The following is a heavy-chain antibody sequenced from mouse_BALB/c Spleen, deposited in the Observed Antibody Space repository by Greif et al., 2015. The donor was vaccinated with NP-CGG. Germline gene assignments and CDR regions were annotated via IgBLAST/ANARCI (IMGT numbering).Heavy chain of an antibody. D-gene: IGHD1-1*02. J-gene: IGHJ2*01. V-gene: IGHV5-6-3*01. Sequence: EVNVVDSGGGLVQPGGSLKLPCAASGFTFSSYGMSWVRQTPDKRLELVATINSNGGSTYYPDSVKGRFTISRDNAKNTLYLQMSSLKSEDTAMYYCARVGNYFDYWGQGTTLTVSS. CDR3: ARVGNYFDY. CDR1: GFTFSSYG. CDR2: INSNGGST.